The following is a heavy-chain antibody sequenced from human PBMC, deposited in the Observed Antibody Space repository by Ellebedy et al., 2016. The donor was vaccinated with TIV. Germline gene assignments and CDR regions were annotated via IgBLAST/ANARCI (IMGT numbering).Heavy chain of an antibody. V-gene: IGHV5-51*01. CDR1: GYTFTNYW. CDR3: ARMVYGSGWDGYFDP. D-gene: IGHD6-19*01. Sequence: ASVKVSCKASGYTFTNYWIAWVRQRPGKGLEWMGFIYPRDSDTRYSPSSQGQVTISADKSSNTAYLQWRSLKASDTAVYYCARMVYGSGWDGYFDPWGQGTLVTVSP. J-gene: IGHJ5*02. CDR2: IYPRDSDT.